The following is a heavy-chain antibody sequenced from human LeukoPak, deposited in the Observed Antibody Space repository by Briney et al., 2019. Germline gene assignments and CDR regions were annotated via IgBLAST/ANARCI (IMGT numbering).Heavy chain of an antibody. V-gene: IGHV3-30-3*02. D-gene: IGHD3-9*01. CDR3: AKPSFDWSTSNAFDI. CDR2: ISYDGSNK. Sequence: GSLRLSCAASGFTFSSYAMHWVRQAPGKGLEWVAVISYDGSNKYYANSVKGRFTISRDNSKNTLYLQMNSLRAEDTAVYYCAKPSFDWSTSNAFDIWGQGTMVTVSS. J-gene: IGHJ3*02. CDR1: GFTFSSYA.